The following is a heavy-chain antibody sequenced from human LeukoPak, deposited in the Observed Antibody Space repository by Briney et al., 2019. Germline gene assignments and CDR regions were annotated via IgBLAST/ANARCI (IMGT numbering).Heavy chain of an antibody. D-gene: IGHD3-22*01. V-gene: IGHV1-2*02. CDR1: GYTFTGHY. CDR3: ARGRVDSSGPEFDY. J-gene: IGHJ4*02. Sequence: ASVKVSCKASGYTFTGHYMHWVRQAPGQGLEWMGWINPNSGGTNYAQKFQGRVTMTRDTSISTAYMELRRLRSDDTAVYYCARGRVDSSGPEFDYWGQGTLVTVSS. CDR2: INPNSGGT.